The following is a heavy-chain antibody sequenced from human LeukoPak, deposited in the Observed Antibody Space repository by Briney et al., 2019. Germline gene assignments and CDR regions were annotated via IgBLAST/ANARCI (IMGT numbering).Heavy chain of an antibody. J-gene: IGHJ5*02. V-gene: IGHV5-51*01. D-gene: IGHD1-1*01. CDR2: IYPGDSDT. CDR1: GYMFTNYW. CDR3: ARHSFMNDYASPSDP. Sequence: GESLKISCKGTGYMFTNYWLGWVRHMPGKDLEWMGVIYPGDSDTRYSPSFQGQITISADKSINTAYLQWSSLKASDTAMYYCARHSFMNDYASPSDPWGQGTLVTVSS.